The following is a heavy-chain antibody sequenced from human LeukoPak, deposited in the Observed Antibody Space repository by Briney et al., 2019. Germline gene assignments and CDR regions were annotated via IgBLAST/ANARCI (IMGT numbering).Heavy chain of an antibody. D-gene: IGHD3-10*01. CDR3: ARGGVVGTMLRTINWFDP. J-gene: IGHJ5*02. V-gene: IGHV4-59*01. CDR2: IYYSGST. CDR1: GVPISNYY. Sequence: SGTLSLTCTVSGVPISNYYWHWIRQSPGEGLEWIGYIYYSGSTDYNPSLKSRVTVSVDTSKRQFFLELSSVTAADTAVYYCARGGVVGTMLRTINWFDPWGPGTLVAVSS.